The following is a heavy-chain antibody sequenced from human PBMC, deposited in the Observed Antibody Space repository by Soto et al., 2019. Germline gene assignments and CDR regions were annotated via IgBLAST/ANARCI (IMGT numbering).Heavy chain of an antibody. D-gene: IGHD2-15*01. CDR3: ASEVVAVVETTSLWFDP. Sequence: QVQLVQSGAEAKRPGASVKVSCKASGYTFTTHDIHWVRQAPGQGLEWMGWMNTNTSSTDGAQKFQGRVTLTWNTSISTASLELRRLKFDDTAVYYCASEVVAVVETTSLWFDPWGQGTLVTVSS. CDR1: GYTFTTHD. V-gene: IGHV1-8*01. CDR2: MNTNTSST. J-gene: IGHJ5*02.